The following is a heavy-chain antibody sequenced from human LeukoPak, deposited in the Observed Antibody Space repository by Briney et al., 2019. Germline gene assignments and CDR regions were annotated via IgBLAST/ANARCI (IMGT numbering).Heavy chain of an antibody. D-gene: IGHD2-2*01. CDR1: GFTFSSYW. V-gene: IGHV3-7*03. J-gene: IGHJ4*02. CDR3: AREVGDYYFDY. CDR2: INHNGNVN. Sequence: SGGSLRLSCAASGFTFSSYWMNWARQAPGKGLEWVASINHNGNVNYYVDSVKGRFTISRDNAKNSLYLQMSNLRAEDTAVYFCAREVGDYYFDYWGQGTLVTVSS.